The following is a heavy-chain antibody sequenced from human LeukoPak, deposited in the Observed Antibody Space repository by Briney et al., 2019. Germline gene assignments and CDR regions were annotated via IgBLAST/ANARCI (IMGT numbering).Heavy chain of an antibody. V-gene: IGHV3-30*02. CDR3: AKDLRITTVRGVHDY. CDR2: IRYDGSNE. J-gene: IGHJ4*02. Sequence: GGSLRLSCTASGFTFSSYGMHWVRQAPGKGLEFVAFIRYDGSNEYYADSVKGRFTISRDNSKNMLYLQMNSLRAEDTAVYYCAKDLRITTVRGVHDYWGQGTLVTVSS. CDR1: GFTFSSYG. D-gene: IGHD3-10*01.